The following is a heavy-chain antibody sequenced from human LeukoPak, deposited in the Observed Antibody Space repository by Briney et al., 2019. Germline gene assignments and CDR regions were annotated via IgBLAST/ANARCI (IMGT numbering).Heavy chain of an antibody. Sequence: GGSLRLSCAASGFTFSSFTMNWVRQAPGKGLEWVAAISSSSRDIFYADSVKGRFTISRDNSKNTLYLQMDSLRAEDRAVYYCARDPYSGSYGNYYYYFMDVWGKGTTVTISS. CDR2: ISSSSRDI. CDR3: ARDPYSGSYGNYYYYFMDV. CDR1: GFTFSSFT. V-gene: IGHV3-21*01. J-gene: IGHJ6*03. D-gene: IGHD1-26*01.